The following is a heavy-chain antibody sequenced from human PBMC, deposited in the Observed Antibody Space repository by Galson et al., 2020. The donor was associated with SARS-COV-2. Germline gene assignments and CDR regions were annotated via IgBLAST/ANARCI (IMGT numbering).Heavy chain of an antibody. Sequence: SETLSLTCTVSGGSISSGGYYWSWIRQHPGKGLEWIGYIYYSGSTYYNPSLKSRVTISVDTSKNQFSLKLSSVTAADTAVYYCARVTAMVTEFDYWGQGTLVTVSS. V-gene: IGHV4-31*03. CDR1: GGSISSGGYY. CDR2: IYYSGST. J-gene: IGHJ4*02. CDR3: ARVTAMVTEFDY. D-gene: IGHD5-18*01.